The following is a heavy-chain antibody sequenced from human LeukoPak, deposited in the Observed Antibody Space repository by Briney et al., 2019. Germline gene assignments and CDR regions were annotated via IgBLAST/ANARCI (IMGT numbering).Heavy chain of an antibody. Sequence: SETLSLTCTVSGGSISSYYWSWIRQPPGKGLEWIGYIYYSGSTNYNPSLKSRVTISVDTSKNQFSLKLSSVTAADTAVYYCARGPAFYIAAAGYYFDYWGQGTLVTVSS. V-gene: IGHV4-59*12. CDR3: ARGPAFYIAAAGYYFDY. CDR1: GGSISSYY. J-gene: IGHJ4*02. D-gene: IGHD6-13*01. CDR2: IYYSGST.